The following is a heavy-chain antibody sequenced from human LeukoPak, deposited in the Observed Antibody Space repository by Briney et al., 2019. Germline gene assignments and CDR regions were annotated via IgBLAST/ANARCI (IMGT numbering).Heavy chain of an antibody. CDR2: ISSSSSTI. D-gene: IGHD5-12*01. J-gene: IGHJ4*02. V-gene: IGHV3-48*04. Sequence: PGGSLRLSCAASGFTFSSYSMNWVRQAPGKGLEWVSYISSSSSTIYYADSVKGRFTISRDNAKNSLYLQMNSLRAEDTAVYYCARDGEWLRKTPFDYRGQGTLVTVSS. CDR1: GFTFSSYS. CDR3: ARDGEWLRKTPFDY.